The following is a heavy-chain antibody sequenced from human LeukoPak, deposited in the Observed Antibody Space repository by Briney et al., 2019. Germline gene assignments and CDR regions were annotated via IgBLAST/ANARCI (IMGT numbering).Heavy chain of an antibody. J-gene: IGHJ4*02. Sequence: GGSLRLSCAASGFTFSSYAMSWVRQAPGKGLEWVSGISGSGGNTHYADSVKGRFTISRDNSKNTLHQQMNSLRAEDTAVYYCAKDISGRSYRYCDYWGQGTLVTVSS. D-gene: IGHD3-16*02. CDR2: ISGSGGNT. CDR1: GFTFSSYA. V-gene: IGHV3-23*01. CDR3: AKDISGRSYRYCDY.